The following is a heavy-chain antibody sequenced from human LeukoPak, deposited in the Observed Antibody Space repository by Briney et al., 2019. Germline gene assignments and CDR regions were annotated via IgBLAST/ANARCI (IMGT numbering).Heavy chain of an antibody. CDR2: IYSSGTT. V-gene: IGHV4-59*01. D-gene: IGHD3/OR15-3a*01. Sequence: PSETLSLTCIVSGGSLHRSFWTWVRQPPGKGPQWIGRIYSSGTTDYSPSLKSRLTISIDTSMSQFSLRLASVTAADTAVYYCGRRPAVDGPIDNWGQGILVAVSS. J-gene: IGHJ4*02. CDR3: GRRPAVDGPIDN. CDR1: GGSLHRSF.